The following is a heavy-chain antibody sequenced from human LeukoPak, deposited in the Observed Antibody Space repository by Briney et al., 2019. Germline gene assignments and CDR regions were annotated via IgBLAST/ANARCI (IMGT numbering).Heavy chain of an antibody. CDR1: GFTFSSYY. J-gene: IGHJ5*02. V-gene: IGHV3-74*01. CDR2: INYDGSTT. Sequence: GGTLRLSCAVSGFTFSSYYMHWVREAPGKGLVWVSRINYDGSTTSYADSVKGRFTISRDNAKNTLYLQMTSLRAEDTAVYYCTRGAAYDLWGQGTLVTVSS. CDR3: TRGAAYDL.